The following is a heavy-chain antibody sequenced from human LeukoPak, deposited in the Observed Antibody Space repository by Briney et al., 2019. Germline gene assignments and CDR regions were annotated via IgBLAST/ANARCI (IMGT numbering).Heavy chain of an antibody. CDR2: ISAYNGNT. J-gene: IGHJ5*02. CDR1: GYTFTGYY. D-gene: IGHD2-2*01. CDR3: ARAWGLPAAISGVFDP. V-gene: IGHV1-18*04. Sequence: GASVKVSCKASGYTFTGYYMHWVRQAPGQGLEWMGWISAYNGNTNYAQKLQGRVTMTTDTSTSTAYMELRSLRSDDTAVYYCARAWGLPAAISGVFDPWGQGTLVTVSS.